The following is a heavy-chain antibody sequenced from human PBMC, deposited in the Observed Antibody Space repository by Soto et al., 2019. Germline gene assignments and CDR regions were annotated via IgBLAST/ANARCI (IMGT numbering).Heavy chain of an antibody. CDR1: GYSFTSYW. V-gene: IGHV5-10-1*01. J-gene: IGHJ4*02. Sequence: PGESLKISCKGSGYSFTSYWISWVRQMPGKGLEWMGRIDPSDSYTNYSPSFQGHVTISADKSISTAYLQWSSLKASDTAMYYCARLRPLYSGYDYPFDFWGQGTQVTVSS. CDR3: ARLRPLYSGYDYPFDF. CDR2: IDPSDSYT. D-gene: IGHD5-12*01.